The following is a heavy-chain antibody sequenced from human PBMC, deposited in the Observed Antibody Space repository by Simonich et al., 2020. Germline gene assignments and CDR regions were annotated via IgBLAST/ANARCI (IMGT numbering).Heavy chain of an antibody. Sequence: QVQLVQSGAEVKKPGASVKVSCKASGYTFTIYGISWVRQAPGQGLEWMGWISAYNGNKNYAQKLQGRCPMTTDTSTSTAYMELRSLRSDDTAVYYCARSTTGTTAFDIWGQGTMVTVSS. CDR2: ISAYNGNK. D-gene: IGHD1-1*01. CDR3: ARSTTGTTAFDI. J-gene: IGHJ3*02. V-gene: IGHV1-18*01. CDR1: GYTFTIYG.